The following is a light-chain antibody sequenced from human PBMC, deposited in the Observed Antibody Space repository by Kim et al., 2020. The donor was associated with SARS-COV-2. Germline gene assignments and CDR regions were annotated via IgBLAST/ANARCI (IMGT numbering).Light chain of an antibody. CDR3: QTWGTGIWV. V-gene: IGLV4-69*01. CDR1: SGHSTNA. Sequence: QLVLTQSPSASASLGASVKLTCTLSSGHSTNAIAWHQQQPEKGPRYLMKLNSDGSHNKGGGIPDRFSGSSSGAERYLTISSLQSEDEADYYCQTWGTGIWVFGGGTQLTVL. J-gene: IGLJ3*02. CDR2: LNSDGSH.